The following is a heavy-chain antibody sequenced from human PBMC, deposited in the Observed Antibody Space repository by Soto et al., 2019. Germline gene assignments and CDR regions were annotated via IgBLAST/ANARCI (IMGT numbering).Heavy chain of an antibody. V-gene: IGHV4-61*01. Sequence: QVQLQESGPGLVKPSETLSLTCTVSGGSVSSGSYYWSWIRQPPGKGLEWIGYIYYSGSTNYNPSLKSQVTITVDTSKNQFSLKRSSVTVADTAVYYGARAVVASDGMDVWGQGTTVTVSS. CDR2: IYYSGST. CDR1: GGSVSSGSYY. CDR3: ARAVVASDGMDV. J-gene: IGHJ6*02. D-gene: IGHD2-15*01.